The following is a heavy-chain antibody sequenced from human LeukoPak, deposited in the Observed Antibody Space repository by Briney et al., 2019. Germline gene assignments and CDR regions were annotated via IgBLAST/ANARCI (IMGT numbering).Heavy chain of an antibody. CDR3: ARDVGPY. V-gene: IGHV3-64*01. D-gene: IGHD2-15*01. Sequence: QPGGSLRLSCAASGFTFSGYAMHWVRQAPGKGLEYVSAISTTGGRTYYVNSVRGRFTISRDNSKNTLYLQMGGLRTEDTAVYYCARDVGPYWGQGTLVTISS. CDR2: ISTTGGRT. CDR1: GFTFSGYA. J-gene: IGHJ4*02.